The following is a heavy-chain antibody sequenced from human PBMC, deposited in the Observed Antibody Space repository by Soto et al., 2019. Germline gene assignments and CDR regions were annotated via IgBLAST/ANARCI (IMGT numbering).Heavy chain of an antibody. D-gene: IGHD3-16*01. CDR1: GFSLSSTRVA. CDR3: AHSGVAGLGDHLDY. V-gene: IGHV2-5*02. Sequence: QITLKESGPTLVKPTQTLTLTCTFSGFSLSSTRVAVGWIRQPPGKALEWLALIYWDDDKRSSPFLKSRLTIAKDTTKNPVVLTLPNMDPVDTATYYCAHSGVAGLGDHLDYWGQGTLGTVSS. CDR2: IYWDDDK. J-gene: IGHJ4*02.